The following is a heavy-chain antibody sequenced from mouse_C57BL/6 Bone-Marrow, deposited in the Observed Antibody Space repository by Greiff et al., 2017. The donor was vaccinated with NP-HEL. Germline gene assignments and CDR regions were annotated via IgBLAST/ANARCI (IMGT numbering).Heavy chain of an antibody. CDR3: TMADYQGTLYAMDY. Sequence: VQLQQSGAELVRPGASVKLSCTASGFNITDYYMHWVKQRPEQGLEWIGRIDPEDGDTEYAPKFQGKATMTADTSSNTAYLQLSSLTSEDTAVYYCTMADYQGTLYAMDYWGQGTSVTVSS. D-gene: IGHD2-4*01. CDR2: IDPEDGDT. V-gene: IGHV14-1*01. J-gene: IGHJ4*01. CDR1: GFNITDYY.